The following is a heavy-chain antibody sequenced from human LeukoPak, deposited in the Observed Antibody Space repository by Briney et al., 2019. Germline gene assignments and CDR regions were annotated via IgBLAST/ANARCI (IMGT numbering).Heavy chain of an antibody. J-gene: IGHJ4*02. Sequence: GGSLRLSCAASGFTFRSYAMGWVRQAPGKGLEWVSALSGSGGTTFYADSVKGRFTISRDNSKNTLYLQMNSLRAEDTAVYYCANHPYYYDSSGYSRFDYWGQGTLVTVSS. CDR1: GFTFRSYA. D-gene: IGHD3-22*01. CDR2: LSGSGGTT. V-gene: IGHV3-23*01. CDR3: ANHPYYYDSSGYSRFDY.